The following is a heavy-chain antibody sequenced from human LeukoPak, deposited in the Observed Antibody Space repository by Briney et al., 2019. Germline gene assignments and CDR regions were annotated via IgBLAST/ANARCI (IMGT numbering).Heavy chain of an antibody. CDR2: INSDGSST. D-gene: IGHD3-22*01. V-gene: IGHV3-74*01. CDR1: GFTFSSYW. CDR3: ARAGITMIVGYFS. J-gene: IGHJ5*02. Sequence: GGSLRPSCAASGFTFSSYWMHWVRQAPGKGLVWVSRINSDGSSTSYADSVKGRFTISRDNAKNTLYLQMNSLRAEDTAVYYCARAGITMIVGYFSWGQGTLVTVSS.